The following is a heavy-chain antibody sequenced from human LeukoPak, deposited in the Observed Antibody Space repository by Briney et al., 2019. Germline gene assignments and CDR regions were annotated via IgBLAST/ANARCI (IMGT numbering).Heavy chain of an antibody. Sequence: GRSLRLSCAASGFPFNTYAMHWVRQAPGKGLEWVAVISYDGCSKYSADSVKGRFTISRDNSKNTLYLEMNSLRPEDTAVYYCARAVGDFWSGYRSGYGMDVWGQGTTVTVSS. D-gene: IGHD3-3*01. CDR3: ARAVGDFWSGYRSGYGMDV. J-gene: IGHJ6*02. CDR2: ISYDGCSK. CDR1: GFPFNTYA. V-gene: IGHV3-30*04.